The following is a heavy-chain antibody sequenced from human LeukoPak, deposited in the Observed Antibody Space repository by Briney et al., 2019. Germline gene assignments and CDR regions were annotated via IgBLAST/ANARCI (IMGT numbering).Heavy chain of an antibody. CDR1: GGSISSSSYY. Sequence: SETLSLTCTVSGGSISSSSYYWGWIRQPPGKGLEWIGSIYYSGSTYYNPSLKSRVTISVDRSKNQFSLKLSSVTAADTAVYYCARGADTSYWYFDLWGRGTLVTVSS. V-gene: IGHV4-39*07. CDR3: ARGADTSYWYFDL. J-gene: IGHJ2*01. D-gene: IGHD2-2*02. CDR2: IYYSGST.